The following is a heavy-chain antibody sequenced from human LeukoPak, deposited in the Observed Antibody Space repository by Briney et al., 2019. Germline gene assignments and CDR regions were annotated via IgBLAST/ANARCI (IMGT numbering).Heavy chain of an antibody. Sequence: SETLSVTCTVSGGSTSDYFCTWLRQSGGRGLEGIGSIHTSGSTNYNPSLKSRVSMSVDTSKNQVSLRLSSVTAADTAVYYCARDPEGHGYCFDYWGQGALVTVSS. CDR1: GGSTSDYF. J-gene: IGHJ4*02. D-gene: IGHD3-22*01. CDR3: ARDPEGHGYCFDY. V-gene: IGHV4-4*07. CDR2: IHTSGST.